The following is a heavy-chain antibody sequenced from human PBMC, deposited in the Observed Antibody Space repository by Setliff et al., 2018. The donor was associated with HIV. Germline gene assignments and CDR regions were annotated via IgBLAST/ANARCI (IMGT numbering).Heavy chain of an antibody. D-gene: IGHD3-9*01. CDR1: GFTFRSYW. V-gene: IGHV3-7*01. CDR2: IDGDGSTK. J-gene: IGHJ4*02. CDR3: ARDRHYDTLTGFPYFDY. Sequence: PGGSLRLSCAASGFTFRSYWLTWVRQAPGKGLEWVANIDGDGSTKNYVDSVKGRFTISRHNAENSLYLEMNILRAEDTAIYYCARDRHYDTLTGFPYFDYWGQGTLVTVSS.